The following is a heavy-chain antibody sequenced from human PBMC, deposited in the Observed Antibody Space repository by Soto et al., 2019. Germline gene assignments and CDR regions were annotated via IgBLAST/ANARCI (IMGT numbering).Heavy chain of an antibody. CDR3: ARGQACGGDCYPQFDY. CDR1: GGSISSGDYY. D-gene: IGHD2-21*02. Sequence: TLSLTCTVSGGSISSGDYYWIWIRQPPGKGLEWIGYIYYSGSTYYNPSLKSRVTISVDTSKNQFSLKLSSVTAADTAVYYCARGQACGGDCYPQFDYWGQGTLVTV. J-gene: IGHJ4*02. CDR2: IYYSGST. V-gene: IGHV4-30-4*01.